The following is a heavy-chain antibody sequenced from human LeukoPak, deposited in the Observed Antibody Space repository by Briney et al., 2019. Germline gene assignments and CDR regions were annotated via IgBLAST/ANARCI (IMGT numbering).Heavy chain of an antibody. V-gene: IGHV4-4*07. Sequence: SETLSLTCTVSGGSISSYYWSWIRQPAGKGLEWIGRIYTSGSTNYNPSLKSRVTISVDTSKNQFSLKLSSVTAADTAVYYCARPGDSSGYGWFDPWGQGTLVTVSS. J-gene: IGHJ5*02. D-gene: IGHD3-22*01. CDR3: ARPGDSSGYGWFDP. CDR2: IYTSGST. CDR1: GGSISSYY.